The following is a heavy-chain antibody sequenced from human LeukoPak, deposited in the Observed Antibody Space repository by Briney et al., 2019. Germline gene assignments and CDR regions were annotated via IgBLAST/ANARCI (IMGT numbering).Heavy chain of an antibody. V-gene: IGHV4-61*01. Sequence: SETLSLTGTVSGGSVSSGNYYWSWIRQPPGKGLEWIGCIYYSASTNYNPSLKSRVTMSVDTSKNQFSLKLSSVTAADTAVYYCVRGRVGGNYWGQGTLVTVSS. CDR3: VRGRVGGNY. J-gene: IGHJ4*02. CDR1: GGSVSSGNYY. D-gene: IGHD1-26*01. CDR2: IYYSAST.